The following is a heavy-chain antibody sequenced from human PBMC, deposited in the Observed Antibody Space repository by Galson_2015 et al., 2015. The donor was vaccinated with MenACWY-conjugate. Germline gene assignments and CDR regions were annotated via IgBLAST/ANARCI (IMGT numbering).Heavy chain of an antibody. J-gene: IGHJ3*02. CDR1: GFSLSNARMG. CDR3: ARTNYYDSSGYIIGAFDI. D-gene: IGHD3-22*01. CDR2: IFSNDEK. Sequence: PALVKPTQTLTLTCTVSGFSLSNARMGVSWIRQPPGKALEWLAHIFSNDEKSYSTSLKSRLTISKDTSKSQVVLTMTNMDPVDTATYYRARTNYYDSSGYIIGAFDIWGQGTMVTVSS. V-gene: IGHV2-26*01.